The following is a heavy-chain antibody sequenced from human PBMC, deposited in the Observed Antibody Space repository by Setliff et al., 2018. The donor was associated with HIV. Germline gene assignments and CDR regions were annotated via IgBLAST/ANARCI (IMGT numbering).Heavy chain of an antibody. J-gene: IGHJ2*01. CDR2: IDHSGST. Sequence: SETLSLTCAVYGGSVSGYYWSWIRQPPGKGLEWIGEIDHSGSTNYNPSLKSRVTISVDTSKNQFSLKLSSVTAADTAVYYCARDSNADRHTWYFDLWGRGTLVTVSS. CDR1: GGSVSGYY. CDR3: ARDSNADRHTWYFDL. V-gene: IGHV4-34*01. D-gene: IGHD7-27*01.